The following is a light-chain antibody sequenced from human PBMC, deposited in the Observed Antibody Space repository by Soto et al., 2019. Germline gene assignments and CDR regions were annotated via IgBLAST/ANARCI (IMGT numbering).Light chain of an antibody. CDR3: SSYTSINTHV. J-gene: IGLJ1*01. V-gene: IGLV2-14*01. Sequence: QSVLTQPASVSGSPGQSITLSCTGTSSDVGGYNFVSWYQQHPGKAPKLIISDVSNRPSGVSTRFSGSKSGNTASLTISGLQAEDEADHYCSSYTSINTHVFGTGTKLTVL. CDR2: DVS. CDR1: SSDVGGYNF.